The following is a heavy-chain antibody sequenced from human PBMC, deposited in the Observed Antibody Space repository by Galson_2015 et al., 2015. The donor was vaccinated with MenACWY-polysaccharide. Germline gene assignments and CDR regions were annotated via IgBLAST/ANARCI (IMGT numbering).Heavy chain of an antibody. CDR2: ISYNEINK. D-gene: IGHD3-22*01. V-gene: IGHV3-30*04. CDR1: GFTFSRYA. J-gene: IGHJ2*01. Sequence: SLRLSCAASGFTFSRYAMHWVRQAPGKGLEWVAVISYNEINKYYADSVKGRFTISRDNSKNTVYLQVNSLRSEDTAVYYCARDPLDSSGYTRGSVFDLWGRGTLVTVSS. CDR3: ARDPLDSSGYTRGSVFDL.